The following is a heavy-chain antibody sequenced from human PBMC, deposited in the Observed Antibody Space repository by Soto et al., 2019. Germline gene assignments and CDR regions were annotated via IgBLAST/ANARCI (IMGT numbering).Heavy chain of an antibody. CDR2: ISSYNGKT. Sequence: VSVPVSCKAPGFTFTTYAIIWVRQAPGRRLEWMVGISSYNGKTNYTQTLQGRVTMTTDTSTSTAYMELGSLTSDDTAVYYCARDFTGWPLDGVDSWGQGTLVTVSS. CDR3: ARDFTGWPLDGVDS. CDR1: GFTFTTYA. J-gene: IGHJ4*02. V-gene: IGHV1-18*04. D-gene: IGHD3-16*01.